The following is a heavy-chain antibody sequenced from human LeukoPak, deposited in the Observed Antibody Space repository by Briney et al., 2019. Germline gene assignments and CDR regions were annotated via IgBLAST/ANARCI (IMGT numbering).Heavy chain of an antibody. J-gene: IGHJ4*02. CDR1: GGSFSGYY. CDR2: INHSGST. D-gene: IGHD6-19*01. Sequence: SETLSLTCAVYGGSFSGYYWSWIRQPPGKGLEWIGEINHSGSTNYNPSLKSRVTISVDTSKNQLSLKLISVTAADTAVYYCARGTLYSGWSYYLDYWGQGTLVTVSS. V-gene: IGHV4-34*01. CDR3: ARGTLYSGWSYYLDY.